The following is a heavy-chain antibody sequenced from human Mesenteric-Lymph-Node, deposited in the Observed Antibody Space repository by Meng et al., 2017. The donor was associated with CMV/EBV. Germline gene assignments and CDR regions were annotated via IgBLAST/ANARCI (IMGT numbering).Heavy chain of an antibody. V-gene: IGHV4-39*01. CDR1: GGSISSSSYY. Sequence: QLQLQVSGPGLVKPSEALSLTCTVTGGSISSSSYYLGWIRQPPGKGLEWIGSIYYSGSTYYNPSLKSRVTISVDTSKNQFSLKLSSVTAADTAVYYCARPHYYGSGSAPWFDPWGQGTLVTASS. D-gene: IGHD3-10*01. J-gene: IGHJ5*02. CDR3: ARPHYYGSGSAPWFDP. CDR2: IYYSGST.